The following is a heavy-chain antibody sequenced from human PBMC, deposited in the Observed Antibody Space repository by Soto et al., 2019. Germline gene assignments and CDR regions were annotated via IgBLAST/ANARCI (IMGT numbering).Heavy chain of an antibody. CDR1: GGTFSSYA. Sequence: QVQLVQSGAEVKKPGSSVKVSCKASGGTFSSYAISWVRQAPGQGLEWMGGIIPIFGTANYAQKFQGRVTITADESTSTAYMELSSLRSEDKAVYYCAGPPELTRIYYYYGMDVWGQGTTVTVSS. CDR3: AGPPELTRIYYYYGMDV. D-gene: IGHD1-7*01. CDR2: IIPIFGTA. V-gene: IGHV1-69*12. J-gene: IGHJ6*02.